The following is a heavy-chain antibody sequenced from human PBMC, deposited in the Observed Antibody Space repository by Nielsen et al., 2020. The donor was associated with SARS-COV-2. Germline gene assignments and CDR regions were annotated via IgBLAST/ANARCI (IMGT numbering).Heavy chain of an antibody. D-gene: IGHD3-9*01. CDR2: IDHSGAA. Sequence: SETLSLTCAVYGGPFSGYCWSWIRQLPGKGLEWIGEIDHSGAATLNPSLKGRVTVSVNPSKNQFSLKMTSMTAADTAVYFCARAPDVDVLTGDYPDGFDVWGQGTGVTVSS. CDR3: ARAPDVDVLTGDYPDGFDV. J-gene: IGHJ3*01. CDR1: GGPFSGYC. V-gene: IGHV4-34*01.